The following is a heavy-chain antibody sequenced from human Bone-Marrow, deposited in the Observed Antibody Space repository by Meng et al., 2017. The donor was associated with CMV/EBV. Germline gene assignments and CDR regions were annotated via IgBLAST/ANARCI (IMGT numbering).Heavy chain of an antibody. D-gene: IGHD6-6*01. J-gene: IGHJ2*01. CDR2: IYDSENT. CDR1: GGSLSSTAYY. Sequence: SATLSLTCTVSGGSLSSTAYYWGWIRQPPGKGLEYIGTIYDSENTFYNPSLRGRLTISVDTSKNQFSLKLTSVTAADTAVYYCARGHTSPSNNLFFDLWGRGTLVTVSS. CDR3: ARGHTSPSNNLFFDL. V-gene: IGHV4-39*07.